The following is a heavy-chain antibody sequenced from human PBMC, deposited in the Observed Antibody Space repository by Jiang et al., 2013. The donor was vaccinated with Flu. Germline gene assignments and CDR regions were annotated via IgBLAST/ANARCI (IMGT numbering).Heavy chain of an antibody. J-gene: IGHJ4*02. CDR3: ARIYAAAGSDY. D-gene: IGHD6-13*01. CDR1: GFSLSDATMG. V-gene: IGHV2-26*01. Sequence: KPTQTLTLTCTVSGFSLSDATMGVSWIRQPPGKALEWLGHIFANDDKSYSTSMRTRLTIFRDTSKSQVVLSMTNVDPVDTATYYCARIYAAAGSDYWGQGTLVTVST. CDR2: IFANDDK.